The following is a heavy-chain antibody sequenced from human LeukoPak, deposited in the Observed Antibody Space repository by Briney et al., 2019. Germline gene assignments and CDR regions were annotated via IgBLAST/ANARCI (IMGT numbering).Heavy chain of an antibody. V-gene: IGHV4-59*08. Sequence: SETLSLTCTVSGGSLSSYYWSWIRPPPGKGLEWIGYIYYSGGTNYNPSLKSRVTISVDTSKKQFSLRLSSVTAADTAVYYCARRGGDSSGNFDYWGQGTLVTVSS. J-gene: IGHJ4*02. CDR2: IYYSGGT. D-gene: IGHD6-19*01. CDR1: GGSLSSYY. CDR3: ARRGGDSSGNFDY.